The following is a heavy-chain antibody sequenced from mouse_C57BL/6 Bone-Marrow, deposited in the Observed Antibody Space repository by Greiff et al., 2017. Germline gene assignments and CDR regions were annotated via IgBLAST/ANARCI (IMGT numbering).Heavy chain of an antibody. V-gene: IGHV14-3*01. CDR3: AMWLPSYWYFDV. D-gene: IGHD2-2*01. CDR2: IDPANGNT. CDR1: GFNIKNTY. J-gene: IGHJ1*03. Sequence: EVQLQQSVAELVRPGASVKLSCTASGFNIKNTYMHWVKQRPEQGLEWIGRIDPANGNTKYAPKFQGKATRTAATSSNTAYLQLGSLTAEDTAIYYCAMWLPSYWYFDVWGTGTTVTVSS.